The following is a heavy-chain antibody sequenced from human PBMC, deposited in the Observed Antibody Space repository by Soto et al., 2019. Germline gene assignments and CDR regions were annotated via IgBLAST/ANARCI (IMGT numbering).Heavy chain of an antibody. J-gene: IGHJ4*02. D-gene: IGHD6-19*01. Sequence: QVQLVESGGGVVQPGRSLRLSCSASGFTFSSYGMHWVRQAPGKGLEWVAVIWYDGSNKYYADSVKGRFTISRDNSKNTLYLQTNSMRPVDTAVYYCARDMIGAVAGVGPFDYWGQGTLVTVSS. CDR2: IWYDGSNK. CDR3: ARDMIGAVAGVGPFDY. CDR1: GFTFSSYG. V-gene: IGHV3-33*01.